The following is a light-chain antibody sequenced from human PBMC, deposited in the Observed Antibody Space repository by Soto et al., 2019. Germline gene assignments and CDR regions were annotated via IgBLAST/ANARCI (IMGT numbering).Light chain of an antibody. J-gene: IGLJ1*01. V-gene: IGLV2-14*03. CDR2: DVN. Sequence: QSALTQHASVSGSPGQSVTISCTGASSDVGAYEHVSWYQQHPGRAPKLILYDVNNRPSGVSNHFSGSKSGNTASLVISGLQANDEADCYCSSYSTTNILVFGSGTKVTVL. CDR3: SSYSTTNILV. CDR1: SSDVGAYEH.